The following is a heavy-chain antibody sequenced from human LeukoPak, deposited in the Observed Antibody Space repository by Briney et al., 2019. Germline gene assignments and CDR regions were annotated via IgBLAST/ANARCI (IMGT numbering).Heavy chain of an antibody. Sequence: ASVKVSCKASGYTFTSHYMQWVRQAPGQGLEWMGIINPSGGSTSYAQKFQGRVTMTRDMSTSTVYMELSSLRSEDTAVYYCASSGGDSTSWYYWGQGTLVTVSS. D-gene: IGHD6-13*01. CDR1: GYTFTSHY. CDR2: INPSGGST. J-gene: IGHJ4*02. CDR3: ASSGGDSTSWYY. V-gene: IGHV1-46*01.